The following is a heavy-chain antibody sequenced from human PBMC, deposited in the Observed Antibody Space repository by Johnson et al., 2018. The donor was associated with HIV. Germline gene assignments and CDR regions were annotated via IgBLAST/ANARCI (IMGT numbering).Heavy chain of an antibody. CDR3: ARDRGVVVLHGAFDI. D-gene: IGHD2-2*01. J-gene: IGHJ3*02. CDR1: GFTVSSNY. V-gene: IGHV3-66*01. CDR2: IYSGGST. Sequence: VQLVESGGGLVQPGGSLRLSCAASGFTVSSNYMSWVRQAPGKGLEWVSVIYSGGSTYYADSVKGRFTISRDNSTNTLYLQMNSLRAEDPAVYYCARDRGVVVLHGAFDIWGQGTMVTVSS.